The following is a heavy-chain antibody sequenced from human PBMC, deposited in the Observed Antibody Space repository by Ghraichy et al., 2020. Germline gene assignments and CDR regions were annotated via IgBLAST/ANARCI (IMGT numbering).Heavy chain of an antibody. Sequence: GGSLRLSCAASGFTFSSYAMSWVRQAPGKGLEWVSAISGSGGSTYYADSVKGRFTISRDNSKNTLYLQMNSLRAEDTAVYYCANSFLVVAWYLSYYYGMDVWGQGTTVTVSS. D-gene: IGHD2-15*01. V-gene: IGHV3-23*01. J-gene: IGHJ6*02. CDR1: GFTFSSYA. CDR2: ISGSGGST. CDR3: ANSFLVVAWYLSYYYGMDV.